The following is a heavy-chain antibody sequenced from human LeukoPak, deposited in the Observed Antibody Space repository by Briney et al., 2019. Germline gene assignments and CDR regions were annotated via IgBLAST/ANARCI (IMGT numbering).Heavy chain of an antibody. Sequence: GGSLRLSCAASGFTFSKYWMNWVRQAPGKGLEWVANIKEDGDEKKYVDSVKGRFTISRDNAKESLYLQMNSLRDEDTAVYYCARDGRGAGRPYNLFDPWGQGTLVIVSS. V-gene: IGHV3-7*01. CDR1: GFTFSKYW. J-gene: IGHJ5*02. CDR2: IKEDGDEK. D-gene: IGHD6-19*01. CDR3: ARDGRGAGRPYNLFDP.